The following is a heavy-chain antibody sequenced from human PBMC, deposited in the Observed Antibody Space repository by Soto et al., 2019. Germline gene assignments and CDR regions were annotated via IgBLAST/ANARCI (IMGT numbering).Heavy chain of an antibody. Sequence: GGSLRLTCVASGVNFNNAWRNWVRQGPGRGVEWVGRIKSRADDETTDYAAAVKGRFTISRDDSKNVLYLQMNSLTTDDTGVYYCSPRITIFTVLYSWGQGTQVTVSS. CDR2: IKSRADDETT. V-gene: IGHV3-15*07. D-gene: IGHD1-26*01. J-gene: IGHJ4*02. CDR3: SPRITIFTVLYS. CDR1: GVNFNNAW.